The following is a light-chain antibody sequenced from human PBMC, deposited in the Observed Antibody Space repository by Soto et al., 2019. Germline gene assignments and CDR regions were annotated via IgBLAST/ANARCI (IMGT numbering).Light chain of an antibody. CDR2: AAS. CDR1: QGISNY. J-gene: IGKJ4*01. V-gene: IGKV1-9*01. Sequence: DIQLTQSPSFLSASVGDRVTITCRASQGISNYLAWYQQKPGKAANLLIYAASTLQSGVPLRFSGSSSGTEFTLTISSLEPEDFAIYYCQQFNSYPLTFGGGTKVEIK. CDR3: QQFNSYPLT.